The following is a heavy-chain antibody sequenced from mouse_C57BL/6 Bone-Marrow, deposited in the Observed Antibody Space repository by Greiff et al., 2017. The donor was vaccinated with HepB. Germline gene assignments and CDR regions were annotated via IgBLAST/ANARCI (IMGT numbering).Heavy chain of an antibody. CDR1: GFTFSSYA. CDR3: ARDPFITTVVARFDY. CDR2: ISDGGSYT. V-gene: IGHV5-4*01. J-gene: IGHJ2*01. Sequence: EVHLVESGGGLVKPGGSLKLSCAASGFTFSSYAMSWVRQTPEKRLEWVATISDGGSYTYYPDNVKGRFTISRDNAKNNLYLQMSHLKSEDTAMYYCARDPFITTVVARFDYWGQGTTLTVSS. D-gene: IGHD1-1*01.